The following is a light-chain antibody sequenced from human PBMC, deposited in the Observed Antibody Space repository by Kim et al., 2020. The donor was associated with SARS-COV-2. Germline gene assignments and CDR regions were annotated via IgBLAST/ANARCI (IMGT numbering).Light chain of an antibody. V-gene: IGLV3-21*04. Sequence: SYELTQPPSVSVAPGQTASITCGGDKIGIISVHWYQQKPGQAPVLAISYDSDRPSGIPERFSGSNSGNTATLTISRVEVGDEAVYYCQVWGRITDQGVFGGGTQLTVL. J-gene: IGLJ3*02. CDR1: KIGIIS. CDR2: YDS. CDR3: QVWGRITDQGV.